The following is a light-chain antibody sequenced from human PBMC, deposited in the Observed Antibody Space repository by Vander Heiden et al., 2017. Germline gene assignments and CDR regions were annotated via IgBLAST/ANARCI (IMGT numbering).Light chain of an antibody. Sequence: IQVTQAPSSLSASVGDRVTITCRASESISSLLAWYQQKPGKAPNLLLYAASPLRSGVPSRFSGSGSGTDFTLTISSLQPDDFATYYCQQCYSYSRTFGQGTKVEIK. CDR3: QQCYSYSRT. CDR2: AAS. CDR1: ESISSL. V-gene: IGKV1-5*01. J-gene: IGKJ1*01.